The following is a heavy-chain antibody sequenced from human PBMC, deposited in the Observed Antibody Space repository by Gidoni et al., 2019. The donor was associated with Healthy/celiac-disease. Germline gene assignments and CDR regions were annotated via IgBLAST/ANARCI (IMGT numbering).Heavy chain of an antibody. CDR1: WYRFTRHW. CDR2: IYPGDSDT. V-gene: IGHV5-51*01. Sequence: VQPVQSGHGAKKPGDAPKIFCEGSWYRFTRHWNGRVSQTPGKGLEGMGLIYPGDSDTRYSPSFQGQVTISADKSISTAYLQWSSLKASDTARYYCARLHGAGYAVAGAFDIWGQGTMVTVSS. CDR3: ARLHGAGYAVAGAFDI. D-gene: IGHD6-19*01. J-gene: IGHJ3*02.